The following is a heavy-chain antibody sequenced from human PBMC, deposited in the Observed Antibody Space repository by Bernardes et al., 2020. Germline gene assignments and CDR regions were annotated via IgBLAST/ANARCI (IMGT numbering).Heavy chain of an antibody. V-gene: IGHV3-15*01. D-gene: IGHD2-2*02. J-gene: IGHJ4*02. CDR1: GFTFSNAW. CDR3: TTRGGVPAALRLVDY. CDR2: IKSKTDGGTT. Sequence: GGSLRLSCAASGFTFSNAWMSWVRQAPGKGLEWVGRIKSKTDGGTTDYAAPVKGRFTISRDDSKNTLYLQMNSLKTEDTAVYYCTTRGGVPAALRLVDYWGQGTLVTVSS.